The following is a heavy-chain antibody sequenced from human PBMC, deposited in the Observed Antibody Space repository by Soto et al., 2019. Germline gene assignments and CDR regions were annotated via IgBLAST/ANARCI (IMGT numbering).Heavy chain of an antibody. J-gene: IGHJ5*02. CDR3: ARDRAAVGGGNWFEP. Sequence: SVKVSCKASGYTFTSYGISWVRQAPGQGLEWMGWISAYNGNTNYAQKLQGRVTMTTDTSTSTAYMELRSLRSDDTAVYYCARDRAAVGGGNWFEPWGQGTLVTVSS. CDR1: GYTFTSYG. V-gene: IGHV1-18*01. CDR2: ISAYNGNT. D-gene: IGHD6-13*01.